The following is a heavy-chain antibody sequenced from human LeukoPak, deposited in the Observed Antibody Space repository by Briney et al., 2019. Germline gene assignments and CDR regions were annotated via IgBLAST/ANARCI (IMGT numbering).Heavy chain of an antibody. V-gene: IGHV1-18*01. Sequence: ASVKVSCKASGYTFTSYGISWVRQAPGQGLEWMGWISAYNGNTNYAQKLQGRVTMTTDTSTSTAYMELRSLRSDDTAVYYCARVGSKYYYDSSGYSPGFDPWGQGTLVTVSS. D-gene: IGHD3-22*01. CDR3: ARVGSKYYYDSSGYSPGFDP. J-gene: IGHJ5*02. CDR1: GYTFTSYG. CDR2: ISAYNGNT.